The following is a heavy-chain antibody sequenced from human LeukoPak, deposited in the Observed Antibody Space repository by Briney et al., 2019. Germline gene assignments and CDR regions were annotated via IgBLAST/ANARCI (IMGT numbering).Heavy chain of an antibody. CDR2: ISSSSYI. CDR1: GFTFSSYS. J-gene: IGHJ3*02. D-gene: IGHD5-24*01. Sequence: PWGSLRLSCAASGFTFSSYSMNWVRQAPGKGLEWVSSISSSSYIYYADSVKGRFTISRDNAKNSLYLQMNSLRAEDTAVYYCARLRSRDGYAWYAFDIWGQGTMVTVSS. CDR3: ARLRSRDGYAWYAFDI. V-gene: IGHV3-21*01.